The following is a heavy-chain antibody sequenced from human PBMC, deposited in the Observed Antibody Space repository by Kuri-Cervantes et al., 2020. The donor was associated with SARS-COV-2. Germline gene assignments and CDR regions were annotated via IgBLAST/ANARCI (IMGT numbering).Heavy chain of an antibody. V-gene: IGHV1-45*01. J-gene: IGHJ3*01. D-gene: IGHD2-21*02. CDR1: GFSFSYRY. CDR2: ITPFNGKS. CDR3: AGGVATAAVSKDRDAFDL. Sequence: SVNVSCKDSGFSFSYRYLHWVRQAPGQAPEWMGWITPFNGKSEYPHNIQDRVIFTSDRSVNTAYMELSSLPSEDTALYFCAGGVATAAVSKDRDAFDLWGQGTLVTVSS.